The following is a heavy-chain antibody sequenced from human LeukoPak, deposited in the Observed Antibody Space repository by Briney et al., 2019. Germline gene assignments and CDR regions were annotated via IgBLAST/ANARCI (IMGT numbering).Heavy chain of an antibody. D-gene: IGHD2-15*01. CDR1: GYTFTGYY. Sequence: ASVKVSCKASGYTFTGYYMHWVRQVPGRVLEWMGRMNPNSGGTNYAQKFQGRVTMTRGTSISTAYMELSRLRSDDTAVYYCAAIRGCSGGSCSDLYWYFDLWGRGTLVTVSS. J-gene: IGHJ2*01. V-gene: IGHV1-2*06. CDR2: MNPNSGGT. CDR3: AAIRGCSGGSCSDLYWYFDL.